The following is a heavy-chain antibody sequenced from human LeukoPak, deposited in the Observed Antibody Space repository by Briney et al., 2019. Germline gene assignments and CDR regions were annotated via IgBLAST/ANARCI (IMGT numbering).Heavy chain of an antibody. CDR2: IYNTVSA. CDR1: GVSISSHY. Sequence: SETLSLTCSVSGVSISSHYCAWIRQPAGKGLEWIGRIYNTVSANYNPSLKSRVSMSLDTSKNQFSLNLTSVTAADTAVYYCTRDVFFRAHNWFDPWGQGTLVTVSS. D-gene: IGHD2/OR15-2a*01. V-gene: IGHV4-4*07. CDR3: TRDVFFRAHNWFDP. J-gene: IGHJ5*02.